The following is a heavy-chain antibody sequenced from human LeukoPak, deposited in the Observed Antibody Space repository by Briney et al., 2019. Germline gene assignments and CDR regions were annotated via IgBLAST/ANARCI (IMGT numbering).Heavy chain of an antibody. D-gene: IGHD2-2*01. V-gene: IGHV1-2*02. Sequence: ASVKVSCKASGYTFTGYYMHWVRQAPGQGCEWMGWINPNSEDTNYAQKFQGRVSMTRDTSISTAHMELSRLPSDDTAVYYCARANPLYCSSTTCLFAYWGPGTLVTVSS. CDR3: ARANPLYCSSTTCLFAY. CDR2: INPNSEDT. J-gene: IGHJ4*02. CDR1: GYTFTGYY.